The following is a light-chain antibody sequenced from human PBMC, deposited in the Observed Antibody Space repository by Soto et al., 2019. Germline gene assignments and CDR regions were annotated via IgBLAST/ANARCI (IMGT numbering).Light chain of an antibody. CDR1: SSDVGGYNY. CDR3: SSYAGSNNVV. J-gene: IGLJ2*01. V-gene: IGLV2-8*01. Sequence: QSALTQPPSASGSPGQSVTISCTGTSSDVGGYNYVSWYQQHPGKAPKLMIYEVSKRPSGVPDRCSGSKSGNTASLTVSGIQAADDADYYCSSYAGSNNVVFGGGTKVTVL. CDR2: EVS.